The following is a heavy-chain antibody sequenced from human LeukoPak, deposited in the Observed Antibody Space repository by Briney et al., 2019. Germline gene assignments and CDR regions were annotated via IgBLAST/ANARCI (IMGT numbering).Heavy chain of an antibody. Sequence: GGSLRLSCAASGFTFSSYEMNWVRQAPGKGLEWGSYISSSGSTIKYAESVKGRFTISREHAKNSLYLQMKSLRAEDTAVYYCAGLLGQQLPRFDPWGQGTLVTVSS. CDR1: GFTFSSYE. D-gene: IGHD6-13*01. CDR2: ISSSGSTI. J-gene: IGHJ5*02. V-gene: IGHV3-48*03. CDR3: AGLLGQQLPRFDP.